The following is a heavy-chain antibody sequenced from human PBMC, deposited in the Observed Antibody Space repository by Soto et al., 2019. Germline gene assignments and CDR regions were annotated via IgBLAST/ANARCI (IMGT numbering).Heavy chain of an antibody. CDR2: ISGSGGST. J-gene: IGHJ4*02. V-gene: IGHV3-23*01. CDR1: GFTFSSYA. Sequence: EVQLLESGGGLVQPGGSLRLSCAASGFTFSSYAMSWVRQAPGKGLEWVSAISGSGGSTYYADSVKGRFTISRDNSKNTLYLQMNSLRAEDTAVYYCANDHGYSYGRSKRPYFDYWGQGTLVTVSS. D-gene: IGHD5-18*01. CDR3: ANDHGYSYGRSKRPYFDY.